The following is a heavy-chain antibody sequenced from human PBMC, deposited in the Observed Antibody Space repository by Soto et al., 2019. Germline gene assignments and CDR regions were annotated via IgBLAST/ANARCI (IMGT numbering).Heavy chain of an antibody. CDR2: ISPGSRYP. V-gene: IGHV3-11*06. J-gene: IGHJ5*02. CDR3: VRGGGGGLFDP. D-gene: IGHD2-15*01. CDR1: CLTFGDSY. Sequence: PGGSLRLSCAVSCLTFGDSYMSWIRQAPGKGLEWLSYISPGSRYPAYADSVKGRFTISRDNAKRSLYLQMMSLTAEDTAIYYCVRGGGGGLFDPWGQGTMVTVSS.